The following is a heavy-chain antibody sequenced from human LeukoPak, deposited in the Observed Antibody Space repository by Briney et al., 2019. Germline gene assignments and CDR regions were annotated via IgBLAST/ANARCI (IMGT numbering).Heavy chain of an antibody. CDR2: INHSGST. Sequence: SETLSLTCAVYGGSFSGYYWSWIRQPPGKGLEWIGEINHSGSTNYNPSLKSRVTISVDTSKSQFSLKLSSVTAADTAVYYCARVRARIAARKVFDYWGQGTLVTVSS. CDR1: GGSFSGYY. D-gene: IGHD6-6*01. J-gene: IGHJ4*02. CDR3: ARVRARIAARKVFDY. V-gene: IGHV4-34*01.